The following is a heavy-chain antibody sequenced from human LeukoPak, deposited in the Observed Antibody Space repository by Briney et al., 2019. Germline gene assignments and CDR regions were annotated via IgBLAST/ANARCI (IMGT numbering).Heavy chain of an antibody. CDR1: VGSFSGYY. CDR3: ARQREGYFDL. J-gene: IGHJ2*01. Sequence: PPETLSLTCAVYVGSFSGYYWSWIRQPPGKGLEWIGEINHSGSTNYNPSLKSRVSISVVTSKNQFSLKLTSVTAADTAVYYCARQREGYFDLWGRGTRVTVSS. CDR2: INHSGST. V-gene: IGHV4-34*01.